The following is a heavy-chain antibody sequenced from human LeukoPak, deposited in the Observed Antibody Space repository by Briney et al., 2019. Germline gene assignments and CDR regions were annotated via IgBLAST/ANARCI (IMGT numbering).Heavy chain of an antibody. Sequence: GGSLRLSCAASGFTFSSYAMSWVRQTPRKGLEWVSGISDSGGSTYYADSVKGRFTISRDNSKNTLYLQMNSLRAEDTAIYYCAKMPVSYSSGWSTFDYWGQGTLVTVSS. D-gene: IGHD6-19*01. CDR3: AKMPVSYSSGWSTFDY. CDR1: GFTFSSYA. V-gene: IGHV3-23*01. J-gene: IGHJ4*02. CDR2: ISDSGGST.